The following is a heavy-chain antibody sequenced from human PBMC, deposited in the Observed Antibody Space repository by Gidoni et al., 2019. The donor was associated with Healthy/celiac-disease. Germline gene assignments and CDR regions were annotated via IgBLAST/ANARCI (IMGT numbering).Heavy chain of an antibody. V-gene: IGHV3-30*19. J-gene: IGHJ3*02. D-gene: IGHD1-26*01. CDR2: ISYDGSNK. Sequence: QVQLVESGGGVVQPGRSLRLSCAASGFTFSSYAMNWVRQAPGKGLEWVAVISYDGSNKYYADSVKGRFTISRDNSKNTLYLQMNSLRAEDTAVYYCARDGLEWELPSDAFDIWGQGTMVTVSS. CDR3: ARDGLEWELPSDAFDI. CDR1: GFTFSSYA.